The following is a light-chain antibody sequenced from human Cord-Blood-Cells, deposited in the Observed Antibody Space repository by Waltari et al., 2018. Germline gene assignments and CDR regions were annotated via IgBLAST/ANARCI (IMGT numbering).Light chain of an antibody. Sequence: QAVVTQEPSLTVSPGGTVTLTCGSSTGAVTSGHYPYWFQQMPGQAPRTRIYDTRNKHSWTPARFSGCLLGGKAALTLSGAQPEDEAEYYCLLSYSGANWVFGGGTKLTVL. CDR1: TGAVTSGHY. CDR3: LLSYSGANWV. V-gene: IGLV7-46*01. J-gene: IGLJ3*02. CDR2: DTR.